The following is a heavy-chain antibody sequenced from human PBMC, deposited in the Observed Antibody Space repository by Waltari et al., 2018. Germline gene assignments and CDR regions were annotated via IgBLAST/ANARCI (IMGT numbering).Heavy chain of an antibody. CDR2: IIPIFGTA. CDR1: GGTFSSYA. V-gene: IGHV1-69*13. D-gene: IGHD3-3*01. Sequence: QVQLVQSGAEVKKPGSSVKVSCKASGGTFSSYAIGWVRQAPGHGLEWMGRIIPIFGTANYAQKFQGRVTITADKSTSTAYMELSSLRSEDTAVYYCARDLEITIFGVGGPVGYMDVWGKGTTVTISS. CDR3: ARDLEITIFGVGGPVGYMDV. J-gene: IGHJ6*03.